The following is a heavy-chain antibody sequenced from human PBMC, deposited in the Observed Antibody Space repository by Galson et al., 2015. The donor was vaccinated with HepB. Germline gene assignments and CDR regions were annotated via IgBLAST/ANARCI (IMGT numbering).Heavy chain of an antibody. J-gene: IGHJ4*02. CDR2: IIPIFGTA. D-gene: IGHD3-22*01. CDR3: ASANRYDSSGHGPLFDY. Sequence: SVKVSCKASGGTFSSYAISWARQAPGQGLEWMGGIIPIFGTANYAQKFQGRVTITADESTSTAYMELSSLRSEDTAVYYCASANRYDSSGHGPLFDYWGQGTLVTVSS. V-gene: IGHV1-69*01. CDR1: GGTFSSYA.